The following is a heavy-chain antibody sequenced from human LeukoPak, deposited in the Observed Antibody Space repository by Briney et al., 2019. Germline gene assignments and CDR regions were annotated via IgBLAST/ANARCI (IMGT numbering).Heavy chain of an antibody. Sequence: KTSETLSLTCTVSGYSISSGYYWGWIRQPPGKGLEWIGSIYHSGSTYYNPSLKSRVTISVDTSKNQFSLKLSSVTAADTAVYYCARGATMMGNYFNYWGQGTLVTVSS. D-gene: IGHD5-12*01. CDR1: GYSISSGYY. J-gene: IGHJ4*02. CDR2: IYHSGST. V-gene: IGHV4-38-2*02. CDR3: ARGATMMGNYFNY.